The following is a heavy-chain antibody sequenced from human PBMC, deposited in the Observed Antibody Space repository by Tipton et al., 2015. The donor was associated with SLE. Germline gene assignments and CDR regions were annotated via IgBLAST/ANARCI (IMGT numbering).Heavy chain of an antibody. CDR2: IGFDGSNK. J-gene: IGHJ4*02. D-gene: IGHD2-15*01. CDR1: GFTFSSYG. CDR3: ARALGAAD. Sequence: RSLRLSCAASGFTFSSYGIHWVRQAPGKGLEWVSFIGFDGSNKYYVDSVKGRFTISRDNSKNTLYLQMNSLRPDDTAVYYCARALGAADWGQGTLVTVSS. V-gene: IGHV3-30*19.